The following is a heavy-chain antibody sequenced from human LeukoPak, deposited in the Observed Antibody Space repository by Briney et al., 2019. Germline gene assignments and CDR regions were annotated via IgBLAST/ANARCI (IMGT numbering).Heavy chain of an antibody. Sequence: ASVKVSCKASGYTFTSYDINWVRQATRQGLEWMGWMNPNSGNTGYAQEFQGRVTMTRNTSISTAYMELSSLRSEDTAVYYCATSSYYYDSSGYSHNWFDPWGQGTLVTVSS. J-gene: IGHJ5*02. CDR3: ATSSYYYDSSGYSHNWFDP. D-gene: IGHD3-22*01. CDR1: GYTFTSYD. V-gene: IGHV1-8*01. CDR2: MNPNSGNT.